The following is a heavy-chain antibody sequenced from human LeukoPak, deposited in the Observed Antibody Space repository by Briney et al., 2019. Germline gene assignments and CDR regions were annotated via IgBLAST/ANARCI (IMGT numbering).Heavy chain of an antibody. CDR2: FSGSGSST. V-gene: IGHV3-23*01. J-gene: IGHJ4*02. CDR1: GFTFSNYA. Sequence: PGGSLRLSCAASGFTFSNYAMSWVRQAPGKGLEWVSGFSGSGSSTYYADSVKGRFTISRDNSKNTLYLHMNSLRAEDTAVYYCAKDWIKFDYWGQGTLVTVSS. CDR3: AKDWIKFDY. D-gene: IGHD2-2*03.